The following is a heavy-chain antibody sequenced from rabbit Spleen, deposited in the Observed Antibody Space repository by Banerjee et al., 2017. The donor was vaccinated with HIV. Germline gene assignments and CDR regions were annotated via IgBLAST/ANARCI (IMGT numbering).Heavy chain of an antibody. J-gene: IGHJ3*01. CDR1: GLDFSGDSY. D-gene: IGHD2-1*01. Sequence: QSLEESGGGLVKPGASLTLTCKASGLDFSGDSYDSYMCWVRQAPGKGLEWIACIDIGSSGFTYFASWAKGRFTISRTSSTTVTLEMTSLTAADTATYFCARGSAAMTMVIIGFYLNFWGQGTLVTVS. CDR3: ARGSAAMTMVIIGFYLNF. V-gene: IGHV1S40*01. CDR2: IDIGSSGFT.